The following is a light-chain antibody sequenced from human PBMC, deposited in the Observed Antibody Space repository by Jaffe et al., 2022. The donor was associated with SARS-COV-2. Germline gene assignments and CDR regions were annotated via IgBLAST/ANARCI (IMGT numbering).Light chain of an antibody. CDR1: SSDVGGYNY. Sequence: QSALTQPRSVSGSPGQSVTISCTGTSSDVGGYNYVSWYQQHPGKAPKVMIYDVSKRPSGVPDRFSGSKSGNTASLTISGLQAEDEADYYCCSYAGTNTYVFGTGTKVTVL. CDR2: DVS. J-gene: IGLJ1*01. CDR3: CSYAGTNTYV. V-gene: IGLV2-11*01.